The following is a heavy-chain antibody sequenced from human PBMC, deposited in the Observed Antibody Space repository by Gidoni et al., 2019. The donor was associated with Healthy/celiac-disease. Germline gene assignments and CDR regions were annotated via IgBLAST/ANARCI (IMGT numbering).Heavy chain of an antibody. J-gene: IGHJ6*02. CDR2: ISSSSSYI. CDR1: GSTFSSYL. D-gene: IGHD3-10*01. V-gene: IGHV3-21*01. Sequence: EVQLVESGGGLVKPGGSLRLSCAAPGSTFSSYLMNWVRQDPGKGLEWVSSISSSSSYIYYADSVKGRFTISRDNAKNSLYLKMNSLRAEDTAVYYCARDYYGSGSSWIYYYYGMDVWGQGTTVTVSS. CDR3: ARDYYGSGSSWIYYYYGMDV.